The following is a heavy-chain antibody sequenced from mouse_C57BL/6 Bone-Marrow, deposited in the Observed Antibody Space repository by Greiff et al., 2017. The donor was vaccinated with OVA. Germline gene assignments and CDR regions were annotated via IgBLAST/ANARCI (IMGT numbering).Heavy chain of an antibody. CDR1: RYTFTSYK. CDR3: SIAVYRRD. CDR2: INPSSGYT. V-gene: IGHV1-4*01. J-gene: IGHJ3*01. Sequence: VQLQQSGAELARPGAPVKMPCKAPRYTFTSYKMHWVTQSPRQGLEWIGYINPSSGYTKYNQKFKDKATLTADKSSSTAYMQLSSLTFEDSAVYYCSIAVYRRDWGDVTLVTVS. D-gene: IGHD2-12*01.